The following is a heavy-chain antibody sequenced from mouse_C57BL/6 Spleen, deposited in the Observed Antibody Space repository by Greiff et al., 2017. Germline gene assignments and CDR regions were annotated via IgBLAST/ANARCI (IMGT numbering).Heavy chain of an antibody. CDR1: GYAFSSYW. CDR2: IYPGDGDT. V-gene: IGHV1-80*01. D-gene: IGHD1-1*01. J-gene: IGHJ2*01. Sequence: QVQLQQSGAELVKPGASVKISCKASGYAFSSYWMNWVKQRPGKGLEWIGQIYPGDGDTNYNGKFKGKATLTADKSSSTAYMQLSSLTSEDSAVYFCARRYYYGSTYFDYWGQGTTLTVAS. CDR3: ARRYYYGSTYFDY.